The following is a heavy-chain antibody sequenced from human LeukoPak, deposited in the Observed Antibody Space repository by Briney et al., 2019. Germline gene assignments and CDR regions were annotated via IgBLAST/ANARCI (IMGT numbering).Heavy chain of an antibody. CDR1: GFTFSGYG. Sequence: PGGSLRLSCAASGFTFSGYGMQWVRQAPGDGLQWVAFIWHDGSKKYYADFVKGRFTVSRDDSKNTLYLQMNSLRAEDTAVYYCVRELEDYYDASGSPDYWGQGTLVTVSS. CDR3: VRELEDYYDASGSPDY. J-gene: IGHJ4*02. D-gene: IGHD3-22*01. V-gene: IGHV3-33*01. CDR2: IWHDGSKK.